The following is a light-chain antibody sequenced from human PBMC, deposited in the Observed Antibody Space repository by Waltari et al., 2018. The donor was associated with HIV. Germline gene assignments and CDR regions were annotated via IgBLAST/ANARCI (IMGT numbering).Light chain of an antibody. CDR3: QSYDSSLRASV. J-gene: IGLJ2*01. CDR2: SDI. CDR1: RSNIEAGYF. V-gene: IGLV1-40*01. Sequence: QSALTQPPSVSGAPGQRVTISCTGTRSNIEAGYFAHWYQHLPGTAPKLLVYSDINRPSGVPDRFSGSKSGTSASLVITGLQAEDEADYYCQSYDSSLRASVFGGGTKLTVL.